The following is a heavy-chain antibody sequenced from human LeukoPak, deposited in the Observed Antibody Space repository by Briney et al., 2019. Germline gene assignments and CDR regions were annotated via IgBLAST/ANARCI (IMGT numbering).Heavy chain of an antibody. D-gene: IGHD3-22*01. Sequence: GGSLGLSCVGSGFTVSSNYMRWVRQAPGKGLEWVSVIYSGGSTYYADPVKGRFTISRDNSNNTLYLQMNSLRAEDTAVYYCASSTYYYDSSGYFPFDYWGQGTLVTVSS. CDR1: GFTVSSNY. V-gene: IGHV3-53*01. CDR3: ASSTYYYDSSGYFPFDY. J-gene: IGHJ4*02. CDR2: IYSGGST.